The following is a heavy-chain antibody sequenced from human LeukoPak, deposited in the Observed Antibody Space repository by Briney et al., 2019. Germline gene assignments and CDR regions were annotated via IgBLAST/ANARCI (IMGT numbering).Heavy chain of an antibody. Sequence: GSLRLSCAASGFTFSSYEMNWVRQAPGKGLEWVSSISSSSYIYYADSVKGRFTISRDNAKNSLYLQMNSLRAEDTAVYYCARDNPYYYDSSGYYQGAFDIWGQGTMVTVSS. CDR1: GFTFSSYE. CDR3: ARDNPYYYDSSGYYQGAFDI. J-gene: IGHJ3*02. V-gene: IGHV3-21*01. D-gene: IGHD3-22*01. CDR2: ISSSSYI.